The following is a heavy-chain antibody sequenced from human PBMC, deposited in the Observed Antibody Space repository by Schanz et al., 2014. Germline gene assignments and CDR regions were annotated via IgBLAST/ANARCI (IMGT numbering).Heavy chain of an antibody. CDR1: GFTFSRNA. D-gene: IGHD3-10*01. V-gene: IGHV3-48*04. CDR2: ISATSAKI. CDR3: VREDMVRGIRAFDI. Sequence: EVQLVESGGGLVQPGGSLRLSCAASGFTFSRNAMNWVRQAPGKGLEWVSYISATSAKIDYADSVQGRFTISRDNAKNSLFLQMNSLTAEDTAVYYCVREDMVRGIRAFDIWGQGTMVTVSS. J-gene: IGHJ3*02.